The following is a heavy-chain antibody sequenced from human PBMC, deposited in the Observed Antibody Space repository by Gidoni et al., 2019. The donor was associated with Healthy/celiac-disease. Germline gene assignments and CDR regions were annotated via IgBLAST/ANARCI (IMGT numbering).Heavy chain of an antibody. CDR1: GGTFSSYA. CDR3: ARRRVQMYYYDSSGYYPDAFDI. J-gene: IGHJ3*02. Sequence: QVQLVQSGAAVKKPGSSVQVSCKASGGTFSSYAISWVRQAPGQGLEWMGRIIPILGIANYAQKFQGRVTITADKSTSTAYMELSSLRSEDTAVYYCARRRVQMYYYDSSGYYPDAFDIWGQGTMVTVSS. V-gene: IGHV1-69*09. CDR2: IIPILGIA. D-gene: IGHD3-22*01.